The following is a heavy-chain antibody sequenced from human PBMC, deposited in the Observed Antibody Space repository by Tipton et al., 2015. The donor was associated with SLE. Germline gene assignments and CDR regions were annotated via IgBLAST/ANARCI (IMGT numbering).Heavy chain of an antibody. CDR1: GGSISSYY. V-gene: IGHV4-59*12. CDR2: IYYSGST. J-gene: IGHJ6*02. Sequence: TLSLTCTVSGGSISSYYWSWIRQPPGKGLEWIGYIYYSGSTNYNPSLNSRLTISVDTSKNQFSLKLSSVTAADTAVYYCARRTGAMFGVVIYYYYYGMDVWGQGTTVAVAS. D-gene: IGHD3-3*01. CDR3: ARRTGAMFGVVIYYYYYGMDV.